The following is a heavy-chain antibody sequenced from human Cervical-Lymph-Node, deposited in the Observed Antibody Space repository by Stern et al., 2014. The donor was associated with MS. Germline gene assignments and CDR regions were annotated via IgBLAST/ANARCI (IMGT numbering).Heavy chain of an antibody. Sequence: QLQLQESGPGLVKPSETLSLTCTVSGGSISSYYWSWIRQPPGKGLEWIGYIYYSGSTNYNPSLKSRVTISVDTSKNQFSLKLSSVTAADTAVYYCARDSWSGIDYWGQGTLVTVSS. V-gene: IGHV4-59*01. CDR3: ARDSWSGIDY. CDR1: GGSISSYY. D-gene: IGHD3-10*01. J-gene: IGHJ4*02. CDR2: IYYSGST.